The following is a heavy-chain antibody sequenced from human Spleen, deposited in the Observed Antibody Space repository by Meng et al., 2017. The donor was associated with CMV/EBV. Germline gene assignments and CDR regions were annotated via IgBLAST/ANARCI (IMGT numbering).Heavy chain of an antibody. CDR1: GDSISSGNW. V-gene: IGHV4-55*08. J-gene: IGHJ4*02. CDR3: ARGDGDYGSYY. CDR2: IHHSGST. Sequence: VLLWDARTVPGPPSVTLSSFCAAAGDSISSGNWRICVRQPPGKGLEWIGEIHHSGSTYYNPSLKSRITISVDTSKNQFSLKLSSVTAADTAVYYCARGDGDYGSYYWGQGTLVTVSS. D-gene: IGHD4-17*01.